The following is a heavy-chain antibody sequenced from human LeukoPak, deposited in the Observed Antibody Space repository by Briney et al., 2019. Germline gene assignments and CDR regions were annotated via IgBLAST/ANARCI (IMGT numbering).Heavy chain of an antibody. D-gene: IGHD3-22*01. J-gene: IGHJ4*02. Sequence: SETLSLTCAVYGGSFSGYYWSWIRQPPGKGLEWIGEINHSGSTNYNPSPKSRVTISVDTSKNQFSLKLSSVTAADTAVYYCARAGPRMAYYYDSSGYYFDYWGQGTLVTVSS. CDR3: ARAGPRMAYYYDSSGYYFDY. V-gene: IGHV4-34*01. CDR2: INHSGST. CDR1: GGSFSGYY.